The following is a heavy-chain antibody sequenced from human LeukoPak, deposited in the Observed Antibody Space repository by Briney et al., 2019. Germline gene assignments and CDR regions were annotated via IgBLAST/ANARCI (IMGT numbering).Heavy chain of an antibody. CDR2: ISWDGGST. CDR3: AKDSRRYSYGYKPYYFDY. J-gene: IGHJ4*02. Sequence: PGGSLRLSCAASGFTFDDYAMHWVRQAPGKGLEWVSLISWDGGSTYYADSVKGRFTISRDNSKNSLYLQVNSLRAEDTALYYCAKDSRRYSYGYKPYYFDYWGQGTLVTVSS. D-gene: IGHD5-18*01. CDR1: GFTFDDYA. V-gene: IGHV3-43D*03.